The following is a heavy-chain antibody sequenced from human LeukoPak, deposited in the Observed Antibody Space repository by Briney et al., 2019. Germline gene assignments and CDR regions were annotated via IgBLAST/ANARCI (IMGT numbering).Heavy chain of an antibody. CDR1: GFTFSTYS. CDR3: ARLSTSVAGGDH. J-gene: IGHJ4*02. D-gene: IGHD6-19*01. Sequence: GGSLRLSCAASGFTFSTYSMNWVRQAPGKGLEWVSSISYSSSNRYHADSVKGRFTISRDNAKNSLYLQMNSLRAEDTAVYYCARLSTSVAGGDHWGQGTLVTVSS. CDR2: ISYSSSNR. V-gene: IGHV3-21*01.